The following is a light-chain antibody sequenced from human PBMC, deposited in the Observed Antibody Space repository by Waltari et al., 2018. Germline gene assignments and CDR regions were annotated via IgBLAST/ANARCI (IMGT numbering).Light chain of an antibody. CDR1: SGDIGDHDR. V-gene: IGLV2-11*01. CDR3: CTYTGGYTWV. CDR2: DVS. J-gene: IGLJ3*02. Sequence: QSALTQSRSVSGSPGQSVTISCTGTSGDIGDHDRVSWYQQPPGTAPKLMIYDVSKRPSGVPDRFSGSKSGYTASLTISGLQPDDEADYYCCTYTGGYTWVFGGGTKLTVL.